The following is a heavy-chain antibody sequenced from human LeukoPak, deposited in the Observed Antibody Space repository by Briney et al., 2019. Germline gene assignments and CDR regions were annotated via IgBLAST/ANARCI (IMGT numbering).Heavy chain of an antibody. J-gene: IGHJ4*02. Sequence: GGSLTLSCATSGFTFADYGMSWVRQAPGKGLEWVSGINWNAGSTHYVDSVKGRFTISRDNAKNSLYLQMNSLRAEDTALYYCASHRDGYWGQGTLVTVSS. CDR3: ASHRDGY. CDR1: GFTFADYG. CDR2: INWNAGST. V-gene: IGHV3-20*04. D-gene: IGHD5-24*01.